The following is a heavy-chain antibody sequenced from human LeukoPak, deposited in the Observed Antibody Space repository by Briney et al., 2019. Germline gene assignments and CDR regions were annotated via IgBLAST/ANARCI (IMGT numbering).Heavy chain of an antibody. CDR1: GFTFSSHG. CDR3: AKHSSGIVFDI. Sequence: GGSLRLSCAASGFTFSSHGMHWVRQAPGKGLEWVAVISYDGSNKYYADSVKGRFTISRDNSKNTLYLQMNSLRAEDTAVYYCAKHSSGIVFDIWGQGTMVTVSS. CDR2: ISYDGSNK. V-gene: IGHV3-30*18. D-gene: IGHD3-22*01. J-gene: IGHJ3*02.